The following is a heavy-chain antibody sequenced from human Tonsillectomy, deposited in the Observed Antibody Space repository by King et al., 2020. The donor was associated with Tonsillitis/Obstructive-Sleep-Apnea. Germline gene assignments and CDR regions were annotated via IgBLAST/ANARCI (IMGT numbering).Heavy chain of an antibody. CDR1: GGSINSSTDY. Sequence: QLQESGPGLVQPSETLSLTCTVSGGSINSSTDYWGWIRQSPGKGLEWIGTIYYSGSTYYNPSLKSRVTISVDTSKNQFSLKLSSVTAADTAVYYCARHGLAVTRNWGQGTLVTVSS. CDR2: IYYSGST. J-gene: IGHJ4*02. CDR3: ARHGLAVTRN. D-gene: IGHD6-19*01. V-gene: IGHV4-39*01.